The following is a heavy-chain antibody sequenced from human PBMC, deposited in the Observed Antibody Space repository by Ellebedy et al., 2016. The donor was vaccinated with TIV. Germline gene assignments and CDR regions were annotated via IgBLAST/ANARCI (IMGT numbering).Heavy chain of an antibody. D-gene: IGHD1-26*01. CDR1: GFTFSNYA. V-gene: IGHV3-64*01. J-gene: IGHJ4*02. CDR2: ISSNGGST. CDR3: ARLVVGANKYYFDY. Sequence: GESLKISCAASGFTFSNYAMHWVRQAPGKGLECVSAISSNGGSTYYANSVKGRFTISRDNSKNTLFLQMGSLRAEDVAVYFCARLVVGANKYYFDYWGQGTLVTVSS.